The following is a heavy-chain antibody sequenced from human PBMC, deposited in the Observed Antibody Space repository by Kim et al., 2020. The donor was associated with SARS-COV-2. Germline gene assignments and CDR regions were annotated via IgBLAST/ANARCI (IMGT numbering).Heavy chain of an antibody. CDR2: INVYKGST. CDR3: ARSGFDTSGYYPRLVDY. V-gene: IGHV1-18*01. Sequence: ASLRVSCKTSGYTFTNSGINWVRQAPGQGLEWMGWINVYKGSTNYAQRYQGRVTLTTDTSTNTAYMELSSLRSDDTAVYYCARSGFDTSGYYPRLVDYWGQGTLVTVSS. D-gene: IGHD3-22*01. J-gene: IGHJ4*02. CDR1: GYTFTNSG.